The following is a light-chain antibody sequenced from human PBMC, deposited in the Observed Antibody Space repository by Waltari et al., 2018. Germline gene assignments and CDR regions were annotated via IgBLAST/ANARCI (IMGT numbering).Light chain of an antibody. CDR3: LLYYGGAQLSWV. J-gene: IGLJ3*02. CDR1: NGAVTSHNS. Sequence: QTVVTQEPSLTVSPGGTVTLTCASSNGAVTSHNSPNWVQQKPGQAPRALIFNTNRRQSWSPARFSGSLLGGKAALARSGVQPEDEAEYDCLLYYGGAQLSWVFGGGTKRTVL. V-gene: IGLV7-43*01. CDR2: NTN.